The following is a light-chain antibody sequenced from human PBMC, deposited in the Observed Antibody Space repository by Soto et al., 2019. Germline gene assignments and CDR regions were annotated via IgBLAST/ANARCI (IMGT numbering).Light chain of an antibody. V-gene: IGLV2-14*03. CDR3: SAYTGTSTLGV. Sequence: QSALTQPASVSGSPGQSITISCTGISSDVGGYNYVSWYQQHPGKAPKLMIYDVTNRPSGVSDRFSGSKSGGTASLTISGLQAEDEADYYCSAYTGTSTLGVFGGGTQLTVL. J-gene: IGLJ2*01. CDR1: SSDVGGYNY. CDR2: DVT.